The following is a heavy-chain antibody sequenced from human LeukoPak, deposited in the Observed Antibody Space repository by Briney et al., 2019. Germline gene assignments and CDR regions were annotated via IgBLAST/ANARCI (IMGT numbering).Heavy chain of an antibody. CDR1: GFTFSDAW. J-gene: IGHJ2*01. V-gene: IGHV3-15*01. Sequence: GGSLRLSCAASGFTFSDAWMTWFRQTLGKGLEWVGRIKSKTYGEVTDYAAHVRGRFTISRDDSKNMVYLQMSILKTEDTAVYYCSTGLQAHFNIGGRGTLVTVSS. CDR2: IKSKTYGEVT. CDR3: STGLQAHFNI. D-gene: IGHD2-15*01.